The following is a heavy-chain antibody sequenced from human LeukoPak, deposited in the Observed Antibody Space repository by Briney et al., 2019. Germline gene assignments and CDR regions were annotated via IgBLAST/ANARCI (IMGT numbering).Heavy chain of an antibody. CDR1: GGSISSYY. V-gene: IGHV4-59*01. CDR2: VYNSGST. Sequence: SETLSLTCTVSGGSISSYYWSWIRQPPGKGLEWLGYVYNSGSTHYNPSLKSRITISADTSKNQFSLSLTSVTAADTAVYYCARSGGTWSYNYWGQGTLVTVSS. CDR3: ARSGGTWSYNY. D-gene: IGHD1-26*01. J-gene: IGHJ4*02.